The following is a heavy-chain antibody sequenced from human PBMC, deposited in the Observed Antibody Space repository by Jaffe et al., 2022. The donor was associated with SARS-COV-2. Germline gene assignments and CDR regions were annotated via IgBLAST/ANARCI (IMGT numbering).Heavy chain of an antibody. Sequence: EVHLVESGGGLVQPGGSLRLSCAASGFTFNSYWMQWVRQAPGKGLAWVSRINSDGSAITYADSVKGRFTISRDNAKNTVYLQMNSLRAEDTAVYYCANTGFNYLFDYYYYMDVWGKGTTVTVSS. CDR2: INSDGSAI. CDR1: GFTFNSYW. D-gene: IGHD5-18*01. J-gene: IGHJ6*03. V-gene: IGHV3-74*01. CDR3: ANTGFNYLFDYYYYMDV.